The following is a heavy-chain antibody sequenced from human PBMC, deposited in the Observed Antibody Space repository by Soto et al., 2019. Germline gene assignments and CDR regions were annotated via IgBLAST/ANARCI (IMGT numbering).Heavy chain of an antibody. CDR1: GFTISSYW. D-gene: IGHD5-12*01. Sequence: EVQLVESGGGLVQPGGSQRLSCADSGFTISSYWMHWVRQAPGKGLVWVSRINSDGSSAFYADSVKGRFTISRDNAKNTLYLQMNSLRADDTAVYYCTRGYSGYGNFDYWVQGALVTVSS. CDR2: INSDGSSA. V-gene: IGHV3-74*01. CDR3: TRGYSGYGNFDY. J-gene: IGHJ4*02.